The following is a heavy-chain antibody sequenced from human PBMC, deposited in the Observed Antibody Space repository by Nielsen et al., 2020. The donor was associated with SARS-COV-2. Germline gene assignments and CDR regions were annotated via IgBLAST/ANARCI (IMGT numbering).Heavy chain of an antibody. V-gene: IGHV3-21*01. D-gene: IGHD2-2*01. J-gene: IGHJ4*02. Sequence: GESLKISCAASGFTFSSYSMNWVRQAPGKGLEWVSSISSSSSYIYYADSVKGRFTISRDNAKNSLYLQMNSLRAEDTAVYYCARSRGCSATSCFFDYWGQGAPVTVSS. CDR2: ISSSSSYI. CDR3: ARSRGCSATSCFFDY. CDR1: GFTFSSYS.